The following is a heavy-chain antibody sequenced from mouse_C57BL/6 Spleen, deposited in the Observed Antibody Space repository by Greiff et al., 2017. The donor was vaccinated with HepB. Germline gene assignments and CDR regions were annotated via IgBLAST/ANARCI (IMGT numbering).Heavy chain of an antibody. CDR3: ERSGSHHYFDY. Sequence: VQLQQPGAELVRPGTSVKLSCKASGYTFTSYWMHWVKQRPGQGLEWIGVIDPSDSYTNYNQKFKGKATLTVDTSSSTAYMQLSSLTSEDSAVYDCERSGSHHYFDYWGQGTTLTVSS. CDR2: IDPSDSYT. V-gene: IGHV1-59*01. D-gene: IGHD3-1*01. J-gene: IGHJ2*01. CDR1: GYTFTSYW.